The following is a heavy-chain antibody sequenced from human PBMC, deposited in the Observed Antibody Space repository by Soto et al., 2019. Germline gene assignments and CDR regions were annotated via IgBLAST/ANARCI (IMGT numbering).Heavy chain of an antibody. CDR1: GFTFSSYG. V-gene: IGHV3-33*01. CDR2: IWYDGSNK. Sequence: QVQLVESGGGVVQPGRSLRLSCAASGFTFSSYGMHWVRQAPGKGLEWVAVIWYDGSNKYYADSVKGRFTISRDNSKNRLYVQMNSLRAEDTVVFYCARDRGELGIPASVNGMDVWGQGTTVTVSS. CDR3: ARDRGELGIPASVNGMDV. D-gene: IGHD7-27*01. J-gene: IGHJ6*02.